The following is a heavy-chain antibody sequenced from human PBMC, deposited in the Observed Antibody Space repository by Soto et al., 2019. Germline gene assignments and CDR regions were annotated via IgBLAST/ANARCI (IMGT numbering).Heavy chain of an antibody. CDR3: ARGVGVVTAPDD. J-gene: IGHJ4*02. CDR2: IDPSDSYT. Sequence: EVQLVQSGAEVKEPGESLKISCKGSGYTFTSYWITWVRQMPGKGLEWMGRIDPSDSYTNYGPSFQGHFTISADKSISTAYLQWRSLKASDTATYYCARGVGVVTAPDDWGQGTLVTVSS. CDR1: GYTFTSYW. V-gene: IGHV5-10-1*03. D-gene: IGHD3-3*01.